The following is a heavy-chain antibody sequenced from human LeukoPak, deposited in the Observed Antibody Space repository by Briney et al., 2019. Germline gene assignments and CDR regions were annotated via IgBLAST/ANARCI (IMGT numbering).Heavy chain of an antibody. CDR3: ARRARGYCSSTSCYPFDY. CDR2: INHSGST. D-gene: IGHD2-2*01. Sequence: SETLSLTCAVYGGSFSGYYWSWIRQPPGKGLEWIGEINHSGSTNYNPSLKSRVTISVDTSMNQFSLKLSSVTAADTAVYYCARRARGYCSSTSCYPFDYWGQGTLVTVSS. CDR1: GGSFSGYY. V-gene: IGHV4-34*01. J-gene: IGHJ4*02.